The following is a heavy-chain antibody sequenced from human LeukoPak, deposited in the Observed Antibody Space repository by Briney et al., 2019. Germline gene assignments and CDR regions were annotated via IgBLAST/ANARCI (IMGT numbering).Heavy chain of an antibody. CDR2: IIPIFGTA. J-gene: IGHJ4*02. Sequence: SVKVSCKASGGTFSSYAISWVRQAPGQGLEWMGGIIPIFGTANYAQKFQGRVTITADESTSTAYMELSSLRSEDTAVYYCARSYLVETYGPPNFDYWGQGTLVTVSS. CDR3: ARSYLVETYGPPNFDY. V-gene: IGHV1-69*13. D-gene: IGHD5-24*01. CDR1: GGTFSSYA.